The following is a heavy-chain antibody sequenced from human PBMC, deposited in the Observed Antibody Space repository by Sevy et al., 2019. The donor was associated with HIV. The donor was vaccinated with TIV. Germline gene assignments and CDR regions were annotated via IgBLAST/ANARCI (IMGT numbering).Heavy chain of an antibody. CDR1: GFTFSSYV. CDR2: IGTAGDT. V-gene: IGHV3-13*01. D-gene: IGHD3-16*01. J-gene: IGHJ4*02. CDR3: ARGLILGGRAPAYDY. Sequence: GGSLRLSCAASGFTFSSYVMHWVRQATGKGLEWVSAIGTAGDTYYPGSVKGRFTISRENAKNSLYLQMNSLRAGDTAVYYCARGLILGGRAPAYDYWGQGTLVTVSS.